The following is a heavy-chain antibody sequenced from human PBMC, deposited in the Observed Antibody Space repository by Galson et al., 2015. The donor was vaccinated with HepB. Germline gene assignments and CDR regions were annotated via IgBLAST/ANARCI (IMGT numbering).Heavy chain of an antibody. CDR1: GGTFSSYA. Sequence: SVKVSCKASGGTFSSYAISWVRQAPGQGLEWMGRIIPILGIANYAQKFQGRVTITADKSTSTAYMELSSLRSEDTAVYYCARDPGLDDYVWGSDNWFDPWGQGTLVTVSS. CDR2: IIPILGIA. V-gene: IGHV1-69*04. D-gene: IGHD3-16*01. CDR3: ARDPGLDDYVWGSDNWFDP. J-gene: IGHJ5*02.